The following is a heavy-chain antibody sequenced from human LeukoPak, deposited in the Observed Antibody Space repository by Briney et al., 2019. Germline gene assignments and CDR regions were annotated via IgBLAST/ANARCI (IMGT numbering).Heavy chain of an antibody. J-gene: IGHJ6*03. D-gene: IGHD2-21*01. V-gene: IGHV4-38-2*02. CDR2: IYHSGSS. Sequence: SETLSLTCTISGYSISSGHYWGWIRQPPGKGLEWIGSIYHSGSSYYNPSLKSRVTISVDTSKNQFSLKLSSVTAADTAVYYCARGAWRDYYYYYYMDVWGKGTTVTVSS. CDR1: GYSISSGHY. CDR3: ARGAWRDYYYYYYMDV.